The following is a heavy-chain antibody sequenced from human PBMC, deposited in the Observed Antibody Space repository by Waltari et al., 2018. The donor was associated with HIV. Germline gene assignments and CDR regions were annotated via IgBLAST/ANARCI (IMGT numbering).Heavy chain of an antibody. CDR2: IIPIFGTA. CDR1: GGTFSSYA. D-gene: IGHD2-2*02. J-gene: IGHJ6*02. V-gene: IGHV1-69*06. Sequence: QVQLVQSGAEVKKPGSSVKVSCKASGGTFSSYAISWVRQAPGHGLEWMGGIIPIFGTANYAQKFQGRVTMTADKSTSTAYMELSSLRSEDTAVYYCARGVCSSTSCYNAYYYGMDVWGQGTTVTVSS. CDR3: ARGVCSSTSCYNAYYYGMDV.